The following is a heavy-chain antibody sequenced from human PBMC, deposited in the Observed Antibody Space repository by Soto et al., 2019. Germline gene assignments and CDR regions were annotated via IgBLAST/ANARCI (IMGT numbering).Heavy chain of an antibody. J-gene: IGHJ4*02. CDR1: GYSFTSYW. CDR3: AGGRDGYSSSWYPFDY. V-gene: IGHV5-51*01. CDR2: IYPGDSDT. Sequence: GESLKISCKGSGYSFTSYWIGWVRQMPGKGLEWMGIIYPGDSDTRYSPSFQGQVTISADKSISTAYLQWSSLKASDTAMYYCAGGRDGYSSSWYPFDYWGQGTLVTVSS. D-gene: IGHD6-13*01.